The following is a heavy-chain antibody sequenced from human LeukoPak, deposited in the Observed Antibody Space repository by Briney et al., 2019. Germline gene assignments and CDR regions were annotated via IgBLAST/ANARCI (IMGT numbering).Heavy chain of an antibody. CDR1: GYTFTSYG. CDR3: ARFKGVVPGAQRKYYFDY. J-gene: IGHJ4*02. CDR2: MNPNSGNT. V-gene: IGHV1-8*02. D-gene: IGHD2-2*01. Sequence: GASVKVSCKASGYTFTSYGISWVRQAPGQGLEWMGWMNPNSGNTGYAQKFQGRVTMTRNTSISTAYMELRSLRSEDTALYYCARFKGVVPGAQRKYYFDYWGQGTLVTVSS.